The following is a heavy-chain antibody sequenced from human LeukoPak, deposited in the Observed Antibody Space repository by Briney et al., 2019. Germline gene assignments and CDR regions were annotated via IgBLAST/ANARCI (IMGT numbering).Heavy chain of an antibody. CDR1: GYTFTGYY. J-gene: IGHJ4*02. D-gene: IGHD3-22*01. CDR2: INPNSGGT. V-gene: IGHV1-2*02. CDR3: ARAVRGYYDSSGPFDY. Sequence: GASVKVSCKASGYTFTGYYMHWVRRAPGQGLEWVGWINPNSGGTNYAQKFQGRVTMTRDTSISTAYMELSRLRSDDTAVYYCARAVRGYYDSSGPFDYWGQGTLVTVSS.